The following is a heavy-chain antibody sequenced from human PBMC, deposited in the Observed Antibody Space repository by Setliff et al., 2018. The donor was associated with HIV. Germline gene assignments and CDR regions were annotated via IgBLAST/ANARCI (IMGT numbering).Heavy chain of an antibody. CDR1: GFTVSPHA. D-gene: IGHD3-9*01. CDR2: ISGSDDKT. Sequence: LSCAASGFTVSPHAMTWVRQAPGKGLVWVSTISGSDDKTYYADSVRGRFTVSRDRSKNKVYLQVTHLRVEDTAIYYCAISSGVSSILTDHYFHHWGQGTLVTVSS. V-gene: IGHV3-23*01. CDR3: AISSGVSSILTDHYFHH. J-gene: IGHJ4*02.